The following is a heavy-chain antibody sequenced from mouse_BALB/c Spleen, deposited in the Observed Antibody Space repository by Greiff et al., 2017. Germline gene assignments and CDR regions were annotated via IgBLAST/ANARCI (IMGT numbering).Heavy chain of an antibody. J-gene: IGHJ4*01. Sequence: QVQLQQPGAELVKPGASVKLSCKASGYTFTSYYMYWVKQRPGQGLEWIGGINPSNGGTNFNEKFKSKATLTVDKSSSTAYMQLSSLTSEDSAVYYCARDGSGNAMDYWGQGTSVTVFS. CDR2: INPSNGGT. CDR3: ARDGSGNAMDY. CDR1: GYTFTSYY. D-gene: IGHD1-1*01. V-gene: IGHV1S81*02.